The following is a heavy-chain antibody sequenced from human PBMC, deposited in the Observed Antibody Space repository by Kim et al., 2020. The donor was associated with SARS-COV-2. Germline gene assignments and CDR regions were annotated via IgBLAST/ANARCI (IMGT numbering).Heavy chain of an antibody. CDR2: IIPIFGTA. J-gene: IGHJ6*02. Sequence: SVKVSCKASGGKGSKEVISWVRQAPGQGLEWMGGIIPIFGTANYAQKFQGRVTITADESTSTAYMELSSLRSEDTAVYYCARAGYSSSFYYYYGMDVWGQGTTVTVSS. V-gene: IGHV1-69*13. D-gene: IGHD6-13*01. CDR3: ARAGYSSSFYYYYGMDV. CDR1: GGKGSKEV.